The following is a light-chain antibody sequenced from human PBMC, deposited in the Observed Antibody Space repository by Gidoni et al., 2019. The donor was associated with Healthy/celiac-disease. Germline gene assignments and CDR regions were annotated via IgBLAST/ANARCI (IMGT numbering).Light chain of an antibody. V-gene: IGLV2-14*01. CDR1: SSDVGGYNY. J-gene: IGLJ3*02. Sequence: QYALTQPAAGSGSPGKSITISCTGTSSDVGGYNYVSWYQQHPGKAPKLMIYDVSNRPSGVSTRFSGSKSGTTASLTISGLQAEDDADYYCSSYTSSSTRVFGGGTKLTVL. CDR2: DVS. CDR3: SSYTSSSTRV.